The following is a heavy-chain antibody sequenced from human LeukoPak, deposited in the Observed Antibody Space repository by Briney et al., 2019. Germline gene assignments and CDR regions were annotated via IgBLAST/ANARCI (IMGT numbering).Heavy chain of an antibody. Sequence: SETLSFTSSVSAGSICSFHWRWHRPPQGLGREWMGYTYYSGRTNYNPSLKSRVTIAVDTSRNQFSLKQSSVTAADTAVYYCASQQWLARGYFQHWGQGTLVTVSS. CDR1: AGSICSFH. D-gene: IGHD6-19*01. CDR3: ASQQWLARGYFQH. J-gene: IGHJ1*01. CDR2: TYYSGRT. V-gene: IGHV4-59*01.